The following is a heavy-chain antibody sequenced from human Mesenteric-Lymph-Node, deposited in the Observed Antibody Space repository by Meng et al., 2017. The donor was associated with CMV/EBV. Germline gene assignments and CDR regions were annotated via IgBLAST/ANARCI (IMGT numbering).Heavy chain of an antibody. J-gene: IGHJ5*02. Sequence: ASVKVSCKASGYTFTGYYMHWVRQAPGQGLEWMGWINPNSGGTNYAQKFQGRVTMTRDTSISTAYMELSRLRSDDTAVYYCARGCTLWFGELLGWFDPWGQGTLVTV. CDR3: ARGCTLWFGELLGWFDP. V-gene: IGHV1-2*02. D-gene: IGHD3-10*01. CDR1: GYTFTGYY. CDR2: INPNSGGT.